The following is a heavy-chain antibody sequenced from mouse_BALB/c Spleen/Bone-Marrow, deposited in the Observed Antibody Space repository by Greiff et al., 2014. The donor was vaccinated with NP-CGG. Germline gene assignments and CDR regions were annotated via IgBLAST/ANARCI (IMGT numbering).Heavy chain of an antibody. CDR1: GYTFTDYY. CDR2: IYPRNNNT. Sequence: SGPELVKPGASVKISCKASGYTFTDYYINWVKQKPGQGLEWIGWIYPRNNNTKYNERFKDKATLTVDTPSSTAYMQLSSLTSEDTAVYFCARGITTATFAYRGQGTLVTVSA. D-gene: IGHD1-2*01. CDR3: ARGITTATFAY. J-gene: IGHJ3*01. V-gene: IGHV1-84*02.